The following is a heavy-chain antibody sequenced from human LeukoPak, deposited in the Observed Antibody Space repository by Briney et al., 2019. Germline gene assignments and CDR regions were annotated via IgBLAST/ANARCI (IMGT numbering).Heavy chain of an antibody. V-gene: IGHV4-59*01. Sequence: SETLSLTCTVSGGSMSSYYWSWIRQPPGKGLVWIGYIYYSGSTNYNPSLKSRVTISVDTSKNQFSLKLSSVTAADTAVYYCARDDYGDRGFDYWGQGTLVTVSS. CDR2: IYYSGST. J-gene: IGHJ4*02. CDR1: GGSMSSYY. CDR3: ARDDYGDRGFDY. D-gene: IGHD4-17*01.